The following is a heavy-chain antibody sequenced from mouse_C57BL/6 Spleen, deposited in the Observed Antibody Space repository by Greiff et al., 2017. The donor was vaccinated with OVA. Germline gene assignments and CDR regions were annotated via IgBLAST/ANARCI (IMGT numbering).Heavy chain of an antibody. CDR2: IYPGDGDT. CDR3: AYYGSREYYFDY. V-gene: IGHV1-80*01. CDR1: GYAFSSYW. D-gene: IGHD1-1*01. Sequence: VQLQESGAELVKPGASVKISCKASGYAFSSYWMNWVKQRPGKGLEWIGQIYPGDGDTNYNGKFKGKATLTADKSSSTAYMQLSSLTSEDSAVYFCAYYGSREYYFDYWGQGTTLTVSS. J-gene: IGHJ2*01.